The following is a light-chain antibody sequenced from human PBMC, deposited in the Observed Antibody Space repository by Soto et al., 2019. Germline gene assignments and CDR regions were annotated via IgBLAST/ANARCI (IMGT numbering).Light chain of an antibody. CDR1: QSISNH. Sequence: DLPITQSPSSLSASVEARVIITCRASQSISNHLNWYQQKPGTAPKLLIFAASSLQSGVPSRFSGSISGPDVTITIRRLQPEDCETDYGQQRYSSPPTFGQGTKGDI. V-gene: IGKV1-39*01. CDR3: QQRYSSPPT. J-gene: IGKJ1*01. CDR2: AAS.